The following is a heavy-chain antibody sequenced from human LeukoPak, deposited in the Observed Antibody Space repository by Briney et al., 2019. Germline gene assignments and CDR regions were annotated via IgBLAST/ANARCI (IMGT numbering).Heavy chain of an antibody. D-gene: IGHD6-19*01. CDR3: ARSMYSSGWGTFDY. Sequence: PSETLSLTCTVSGYSISSGYYWGWIRQPPGKGLEWIGSIYHSGSTYYNPSLKSRVTIPVDTSKNQFSLKLSSVTAADTAVYYCARSMYSSGWGTFDYWGQGTLVTVSS. J-gene: IGHJ4*02. V-gene: IGHV4-38-2*02. CDR1: GYSISSGYY. CDR2: IYHSGST.